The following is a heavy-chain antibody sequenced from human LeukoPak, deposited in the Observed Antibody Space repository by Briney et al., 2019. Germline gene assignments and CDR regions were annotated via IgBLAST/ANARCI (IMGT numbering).Heavy chain of an antibody. V-gene: IGHV4-59*12. Sequence: SETLSLTCTVSGGSISSYYWSWIRQPPGKGLEWIGYIYYSGSTYYNPSLKSRVTISVDTSKNQFSLKLSSVTAADMAVYYCARDGDPSYYEPDYWGQGTLVTVSS. J-gene: IGHJ4*02. CDR2: IYYSGST. CDR1: GGSISSYY. D-gene: IGHD3-22*01. CDR3: ARDGDPSYYEPDY.